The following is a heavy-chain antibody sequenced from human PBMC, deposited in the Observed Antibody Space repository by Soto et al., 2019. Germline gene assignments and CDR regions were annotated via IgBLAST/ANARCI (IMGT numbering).Heavy chain of an antibody. CDR3: ARDRVDFWSGYRFKAFDI. CDR1: GYTFTSCG. Sequence: ASVKGSCKASGYTFTSCGISWVRQAPGQGLEWMGWIIAYNGNTNYAQKLQGRVTMTTDTSTSTAYMELRSLRSDDTAVYYCARDRVDFWSGYRFKAFDIWGQGTMVTVSS. CDR2: IIAYNGNT. V-gene: IGHV1-18*01. J-gene: IGHJ3*02. D-gene: IGHD3-3*01.